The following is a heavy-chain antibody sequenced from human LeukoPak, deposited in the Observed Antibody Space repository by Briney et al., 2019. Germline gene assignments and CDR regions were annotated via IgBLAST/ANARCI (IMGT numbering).Heavy chain of an antibody. J-gene: IGHJ4*02. D-gene: IGHD3-22*01. CDR3: ASTSGYYYNGSPN. Sequence: PSETLSLTCAVYGGSFSGYYWSWIRQPPGKGLEWIGEINHSGSTNYNPSLKSRVAISVDTSKNQFSLKLSSVTAADTAVYYCASTSGYYYNGSPNWGQGTLVTVSS. CDR2: INHSGST. CDR1: GGSFSGYY. V-gene: IGHV4-34*01.